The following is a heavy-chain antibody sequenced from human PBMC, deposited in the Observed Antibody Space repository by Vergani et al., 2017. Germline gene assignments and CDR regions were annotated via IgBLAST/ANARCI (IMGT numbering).Heavy chain of an antibody. CDR3: ARGVAVKGGYPNE. CDR2: INSDGSST. D-gene: IGHD3-22*01. Sequence: EVQLVESGGGLVQPGGSLRLSCAASGFTFSSYWMHWVRQAPGKGLVWVSRINSDGSSTSYADSVKGLFTISRDNAKNTLYLQMNSLRAEDTAVYYCARGVAVKGGYPNEWGQGTLVTVSS. V-gene: IGHV3-74*01. J-gene: IGHJ4*02. CDR1: GFTFSSYW.